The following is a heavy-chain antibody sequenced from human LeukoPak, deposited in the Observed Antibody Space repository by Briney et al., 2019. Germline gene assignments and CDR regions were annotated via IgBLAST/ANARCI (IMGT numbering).Heavy chain of an antibody. CDR2: IYHSGST. Sequence: SETLSLTCTVSGYSISSGYYWGWSRQPPGKGLEWIGSIYHSGSTYYNPSLKSRVTISVDTSKNQFSLKLSSVTAADTAVYYCARHSGRQHLVGAPRTDAFDIWGQGTMVTVSS. J-gene: IGHJ3*02. CDR1: GYSISSGYY. CDR3: ARHSGRQHLVGAPRTDAFDI. D-gene: IGHD1-26*01. V-gene: IGHV4-38-2*02.